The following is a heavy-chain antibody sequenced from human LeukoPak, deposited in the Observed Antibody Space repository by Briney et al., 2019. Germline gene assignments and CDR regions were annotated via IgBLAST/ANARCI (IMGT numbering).Heavy chain of an antibody. V-gene: IGHV3-21*01. J-gene: IGHJ3*02. CDR2: ISSSSSYI. Sequence: PGGSLRLSCAASGFTFSSYSMNWVRQAPGKGLEWVSSISSSSSYIYYADSVKGRFTISRDNAKNSLYLQMNSLRAEDTAVYYCARDPDYCSGGSCVSDAFDIWGQGTMVTVSS. CDR3: ARDPDYCSGGSCVSDAFDI. CDR1: GFTFSSYS. D-gene: IGHD2-15*01.